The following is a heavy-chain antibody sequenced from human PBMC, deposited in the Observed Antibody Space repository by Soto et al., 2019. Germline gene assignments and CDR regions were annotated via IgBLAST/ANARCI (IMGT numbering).Heavy chain of an antibody. V-gene: IGHV6-1*01. CDR3: AKQEGGLYSRGYYGDYYYSGMDV. CDR1: GDTIYSNIVA. Sequence: SQTLSLTCAISGDTIYSNIVAWNWIRQSPSRGLEWLGRTYYRSKWYNDYALSVKSRIAISPDTSNNQFSLQLNSVTPDDTAVYYCAKQEGGLYSRGYYGDYYYSGMDVWCPGTTVTVSS. J-gene: IGHJ6*02. CDR2: TYYRSKWYN. D-gene: IGHD1-26*01.